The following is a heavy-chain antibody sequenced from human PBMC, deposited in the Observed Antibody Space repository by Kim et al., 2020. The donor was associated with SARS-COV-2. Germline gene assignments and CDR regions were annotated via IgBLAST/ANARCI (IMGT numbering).Heavy chain of an antibody. D-gene: IGHD3-10*01. V-gene: IGHV4-4*02. J-gene: IGHJ6*02. CDR2: IYHSGST. CDR3: AREGVRGVIITPYYYGMVV. Sequence: SETLSLTCAVSGGSISSSNWWSWVRQPPGKGLEWIGEIYHSGSTNYNPSLKSRVTISVDKSKNQFSLKLSSVTAADTAVYYCAREGVRGVIITPYYYGMVVWGQGTTVTVSS. CDR1: GGSISSSNW.